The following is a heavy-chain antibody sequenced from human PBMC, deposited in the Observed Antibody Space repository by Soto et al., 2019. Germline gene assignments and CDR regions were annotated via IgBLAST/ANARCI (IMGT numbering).Heavy chain of an antibody. J-gene: IGHJ4*02. V-gene: IGHV1-3*05. Sequence: QVQLVQSGAEEKKPGASVKVSCKASGYTFTNNVMHWVRQAPGQRLEWMGWISADNGNTKYSQKFQGRVTITRDTSANTAYMELSSLRSEDTAVYYCARGEKGTISDYWGQRTLVTVSS. CDR3: ARGEKGTISDY. CDR2: ISADNGNT. D-gene: IGHD1-1*01. CDR1: GYTFTNNV.